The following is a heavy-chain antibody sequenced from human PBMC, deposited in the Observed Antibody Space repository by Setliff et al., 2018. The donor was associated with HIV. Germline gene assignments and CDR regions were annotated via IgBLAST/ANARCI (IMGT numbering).Heavy chain of an antibody. CDR2: ITHSGST. D-gene: IGHD2-15*01. V-gene: IGHV4-34*01. J-gene: IGHJ6*02. CDR3: ARGVVSVVVVAATTYYYYVMDV. Sequence: SETLSLTCAVYGGPFSGYYWSWIRQPPGKGLEWIGEITHSGSTNYNPSLKSRVTISVDTSKNQFSLKLSSVTAADTAVYYCARGVVSVVVVAATTYYYYVMDVWGQGTTVTVSS. CDR1: GGPFSGYY.